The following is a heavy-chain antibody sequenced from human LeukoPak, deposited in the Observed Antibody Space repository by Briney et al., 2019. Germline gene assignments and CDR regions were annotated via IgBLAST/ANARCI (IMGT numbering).Heavy chain of an antibody. J-gene: IGHJ1*01. D-gene: IGHD1-26*01. CDR2: ISGSGVTT. CDR3: VKKVVVGATSPYSDFQD. V-gene: IGHV3-23*01. CDR1: GFTFSSYA. Sequence: PGGSLRLSCIASGFTFSSYAMGWVRQAPGKGLDWVSAISGSGVTTHYAGSVQGRFSISRDNSKNTLYLQVNSLRVEDTALYYCVKKVVVGATSPYSDFQDWGQGTLVTVSS.